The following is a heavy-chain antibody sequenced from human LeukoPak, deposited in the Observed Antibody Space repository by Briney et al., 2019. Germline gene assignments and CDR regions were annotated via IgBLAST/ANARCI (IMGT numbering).Heavy chain of an antibody. V-gene: IGHV3-53*01. Sequence: GGSLRLSCTVSGFTVSSNSMSWVRQAPGKGLEWVSFIYSDNTHYSDAVKGRFTISRDNSKNTLYLQMNNLRAEDTAVYYCARRAGPYSHPYDYWGQGTLVTVSS. CDR2: IYSDNT. CDR3: ARRAGPYSHPYDY. D-gene: IGHD2-15*01. J-gene: IGHJ4*02. CDR1: GFTVSSNS.